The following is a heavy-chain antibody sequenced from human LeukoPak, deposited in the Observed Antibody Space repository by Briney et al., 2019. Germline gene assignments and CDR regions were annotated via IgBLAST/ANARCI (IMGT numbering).Heavy chain of an antibody. CDR1: GFTFSNYA. CDR2: ISYDGSNK. J-gene: IGHJ6*02. CDR3: AKLPSLHYDILTGYYGALGYYYGMDV. D-gene: IGHD3-9*01. V-gene: IGHV3-30-3*02. Sequence: PGGSLRLSCAASGFTFSNYAMHWVRQAPGKGLEWVALISYDGSNKYYADSVKGRFTISRDNSKNTLYLQMNSLRAEDTAVYYCAKLPSLHYDILTGYYGALGYYYGMDVWGQGTTVTVSS.